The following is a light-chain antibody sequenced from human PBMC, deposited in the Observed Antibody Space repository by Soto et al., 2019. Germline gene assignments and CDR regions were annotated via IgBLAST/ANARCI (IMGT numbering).Light chain of an antibody. V-gene: IGKV3D-15*01. CDR3: QQYNNWPPIT. CDR2: DAT. J-gene: IGKJ5*01. Sequence: EIVMTQSPATLSVSPGDTATLSCRASQSVSRHLAWYQQRPGQAPRLLVYDATTRATGVPVRFSASESGTEFTLTIASLQSDDFAVYYCQQYNNWPPITFGQGTRLDIK. CDR1: QSVSRH.